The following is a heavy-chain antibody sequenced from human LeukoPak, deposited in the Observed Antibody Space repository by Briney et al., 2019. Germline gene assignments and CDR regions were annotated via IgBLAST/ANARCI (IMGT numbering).Heavy chain of an antibody. CDR3: AKDLLQTFFFDSSGYYSDAFGM. J-gene: IGHJ3*02. CDR1: GFTFTSYA. Sequence: GRSLRLSCAASGFTFTSYAMHWVRQAPGKGLEWLSVISYDSSNKYYADSVKGRFTISRDNSKNTLSLHMNTLRAEDTAVYYCAKDLLQTFFFDSSGYYSDAFGMWGQGTMVTVSP. CDR2: ISYDSSNK. V-gene: IGHV3-30*04. D-gene: IGHD3-22*01.